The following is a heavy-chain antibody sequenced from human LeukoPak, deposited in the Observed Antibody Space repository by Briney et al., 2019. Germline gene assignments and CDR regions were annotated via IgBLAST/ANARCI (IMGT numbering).Heavy chain of an antibody. D-gene: IGHD2-2*01. CDR1: GYTFTSYG. Sequence: GASVTVSCKASGYTFTSYGISWVRQAPGQGLEWMGWIRNYNDNTNYAQKFQGRVTMTTDTSTSTAYMELRSLRSDDTAVYYCARDLGYCSRTSCRREWFDPWGQGTLVTVSS. CDR2: IRNYNDNT. J-gene: IGHJ5*02. CDR3: ARDLGYCSRTSCRREWFDP. V-gene: IGHV1-18*01.